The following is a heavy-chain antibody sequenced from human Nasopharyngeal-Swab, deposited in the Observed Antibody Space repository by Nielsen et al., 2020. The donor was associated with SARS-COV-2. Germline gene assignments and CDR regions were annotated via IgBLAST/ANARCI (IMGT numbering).Heavy chain of an antibody. CDR3: ARDRRGGYCSSTSCYGNDY. D-gene: IGHD2-2*01. CDR2: INPNSGGT. V-gene: IGHV1-18*01. J-gene: IGHJ4*02. Sequence: WVRQAPGQGLEWMGRINPNSGGTNYAQKLQGRVTMTTNTSTSTAYMELRSLRSDDTAVYYCARDRRGGYCSSTSCYGNDYWGQGTLVTSPQ.